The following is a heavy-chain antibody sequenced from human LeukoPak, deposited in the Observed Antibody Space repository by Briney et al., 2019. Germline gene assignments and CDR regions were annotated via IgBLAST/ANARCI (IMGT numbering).Heavy chain of an antibody. CDR2: ISWNSGSI. CDR3: AKCPHSYYGESRNFDY. V-gene: IGHV3-9*01. Sequence: PGGSLRLSCAASGFTFDDYAMHWVRQAPGKGLEWVSGISWNSGSIGYADSVKGRFTISRDNAKNSLYLQMNSLRAEDTAVYYCAKCPHSYYGESRNFDYWGQGTLVTVSS. J-gene: IGHJ4*02. CDR1: GFTFDDYA. D-gene: IGHD4-17*01.